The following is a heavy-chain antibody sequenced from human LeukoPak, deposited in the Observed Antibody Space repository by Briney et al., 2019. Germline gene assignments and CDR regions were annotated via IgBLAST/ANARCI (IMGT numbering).Heavy chain of an antibody. V-gene: IGHV4-39*07. Sequence: SETLSLTCTVSGGSISSSSYYWGWIRQPPGKGLEWIGEINHSGSTNYNPSLKSRVTISVDTSKNQFSLKLRSVTAADTAFYYCAHTTIHNGDYVSDYWGQGTLVTVSS. CDR2: INHSGST. CDR1: GGSISSSSYY. CDR3: AHTTIHNGDYVSDY. J-gene: IGHJ4*02. D-gene: IGHD4-17*01.